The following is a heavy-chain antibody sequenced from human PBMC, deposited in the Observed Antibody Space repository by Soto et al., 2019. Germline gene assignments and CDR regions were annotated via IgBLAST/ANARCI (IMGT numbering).Heavy chain of an antibody. V-gene: IGHV4-59*13. CDR1: GDSMSPFY. Sequence: SETLSLTCTVSGDSMSPFYWNWIRQSPGKGLEWIGYIYYSGNTNYNPSLKSRVAISVDTSKNQFYLKLSSVTAADTAVYYCARGVYDYWSGYYAGSGLDVWGQGTTVTVS. J-gene: IGHJ6*02. CDR3: ARGVYDYWSGYYAGSGLDV. CDR2: IYYSGNT. D-gene: IGHD3-3*01.